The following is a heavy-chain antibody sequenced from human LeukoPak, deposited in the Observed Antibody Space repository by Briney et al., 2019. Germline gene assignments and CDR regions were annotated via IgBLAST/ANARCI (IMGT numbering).Heavy chain of an antibody. CDR3: ARRVYGSGSYFNWFDP. Sequence: GESLKISCKGSGYSFTSYWLGWVRQMPGKGLEWMGIIYPGDSDTRYSPSFQGQVTISADKSISTAYLQWSSLKASDTAMYYCARRVYGSGSYFNWFDPWGQGTLVTVSS. CDR1: GYSFTSYW. D-gene: IGHD3-10*01. V-gene: IGHV5-51*01. J-gene: IGHJ5*02. CDR2: IYPGDSDT.